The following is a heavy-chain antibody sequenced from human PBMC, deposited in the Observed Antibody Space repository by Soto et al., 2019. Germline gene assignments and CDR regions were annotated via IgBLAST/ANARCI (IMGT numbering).Heavy chain of an antibody. CDR3: ARGTRLRYFDWLTNNWFDP. CDR1: GFTFSSYS. CDR2: ISSSSSTI. D-gene: IGHD3-9*01. J-gene: IGHJ5*02. V-gene: IGHV3-48*02. Sequence: RLSCAASGFTFSSYSMNWVRQAPGKGLEWVSYISSSSSTIYYADSVKGRFTISRDNAKNSLYLQMNSLRDEDTAVYYCARGTRLRYFDWLTNNWFDPWGQGTLVTVSS.